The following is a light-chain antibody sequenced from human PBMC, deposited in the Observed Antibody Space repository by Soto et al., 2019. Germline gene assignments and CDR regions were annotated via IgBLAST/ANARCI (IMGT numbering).Light chain of an antibody. V-gene: IGLV1-40*01. CDR2: GNS. CDR3: QSYDSSWKVV. Sequence: QSALTQPPSVSGAPGQRVTISCTGSSSNIGAGYDVHWYQQLPGTAPKLLIYGNSNRPSGVPDRFSGSKSGTSASLAITGLQAEDEADYYCQSYDSSWKVVFGGGTKVTVL. J-gene: IGLJ2*01. CDR1: SSNIGAGYD.